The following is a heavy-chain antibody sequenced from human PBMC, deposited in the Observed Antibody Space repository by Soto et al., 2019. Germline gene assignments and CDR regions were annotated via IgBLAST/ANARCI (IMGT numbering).Heavy chain of an antibody. V-gene: IGHV4-4*02. CDR1: SGSITSRNW. Sequence: QVQLQESGPGLVKPSGTLSLTCAVSSGSITSRNWWSWVRQPPGKGLEWIGEISHGGNTNYNSSFKSRVTISIDKSKNQFSLNLNSVTAADTAVSYCASHLTMPGTRGFDSWGQGTLVTVSS. CDR2: ISHGGNT. CDR3: ASHLTMPGTRGFDS. D-gene: IGHD6-13*01. J-gene: IGHJ5*01.